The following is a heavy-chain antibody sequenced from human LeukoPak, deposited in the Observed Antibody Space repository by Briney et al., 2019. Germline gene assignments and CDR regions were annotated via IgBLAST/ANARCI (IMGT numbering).Heavy chain of an antibody. D-gene: IGHD5-24*01. CDR2: INQDGSAK. V-gene: IGHV3-7*01. CDR3: AKDVGHNRFDY. CDR1: GFTFSNYW. Sequence: GGSLRLSCAASGFTFSNYWMTWVRQAPEKGLEWVANINQDGSAKYYEDSVKGRFTISRDNAKNSLYLQMNSLRADDTAVYYCAKDVGHNRFDYWGQGTLVTVSS. J-gene: IGHJ4*02.